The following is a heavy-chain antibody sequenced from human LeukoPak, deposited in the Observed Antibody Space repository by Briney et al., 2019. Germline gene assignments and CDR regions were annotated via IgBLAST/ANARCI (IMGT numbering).Heavy chain of an antibody. V-gene: IGHV1-18*01. Sequence: ASVKVSCKASGYTFTSYGISWVRQAPGQGLEWMGWISAYNGNTNYAQKLQGRVTMTTDTSTSTAYMELRSLRSDDTAVYYCARGGVFTMVRRQYAFDIWGQGTMVTVSS. CDR1: GYTFTSYG. CDR3: ARGGVFTMVRRQYAFDI. J-gene: IGHJ3*02. CDR2: ISAYNGNT. D-gene: IGHD3-10*01.